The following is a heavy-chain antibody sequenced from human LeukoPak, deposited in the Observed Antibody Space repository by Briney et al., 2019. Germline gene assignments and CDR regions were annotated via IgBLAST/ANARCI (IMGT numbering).Heavy chain of an antibody. CDR3: ARCRTQYSNYYYYMDV. V-gene: IGHV4-38-2*01. J-gene: IGHJ6*03. CDR1: GYSISSGYY. Sequence: PSETLSLTCAVSGYSISSGYYWGWIRQPPGKGLEWIGRIYHSGSTYYNPSLKSRVTISVDTSKNQFSLKLSSVTAADTAVYYCARCRTQYSNYYYYMDVWGKGTTVTVSS. CDR2: IYHSGST. D-gene: IGHD4-11*01.